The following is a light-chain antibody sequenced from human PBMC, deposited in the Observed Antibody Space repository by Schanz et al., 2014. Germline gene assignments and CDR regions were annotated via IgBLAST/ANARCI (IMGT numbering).Light chain of an antibody. Sequence: QSALTQPPSASGSPGQSVTISCTGASSDDAIYNLVSWYQQHPGKAPKLMIYEGSRRPSGVSNRFSGSKSGNTASLTISGLQAEDEADYYCFSYAGRNTYVFGGGTKLTVL. V-gene: IGLV2-23*01. CDR3: FSYAGRNTYV. CDR1: SSDDAIYNL. CDR2: EGS. J-gene: IGLJ3*02.